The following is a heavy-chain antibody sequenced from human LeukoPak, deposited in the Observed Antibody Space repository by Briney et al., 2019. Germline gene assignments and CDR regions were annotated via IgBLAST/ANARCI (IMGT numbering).Heavy chain of an antibody. CDR2: INHSGST. Sequence: PSETLSLTCAVYGGSFSGYYWSWIRQPPGKGMKWIGEINHSGSTNYNPSLKSRVTISVDTSKNQFSLKLSSVTAADTAVYYCARGIVGIVVVPAAAQTYYYYYMDVWGKGTTVTVSS. CDR3: ARGIVGIVVVPAAAQTYYYYYMDV. CDR1: GGSFSGYY. V-gene: IGHV4-34*01. J-gene: IGHJ6*03. D-gene: IGHD2-2*01.